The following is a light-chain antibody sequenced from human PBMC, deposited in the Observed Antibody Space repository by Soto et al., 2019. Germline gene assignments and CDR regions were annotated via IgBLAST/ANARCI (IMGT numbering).Light chain of an antibody. J-gene: IGLJ3*02. V-gene: IGLV2-14*01. Sequence: QSVLTQPASVSGSPGQSITISCTGTCSDVGYYNYVSWYQQRPGKAPQLIIYEVSRRPSGVSFRFSGSKSGNTASLTISGLQAEDEADYYCSSYTVTTTRVFGGGTKVTVL. CDR2: EVS. CDR1: CSDVGYYNY. CDR3: SSYTVTTTRV.